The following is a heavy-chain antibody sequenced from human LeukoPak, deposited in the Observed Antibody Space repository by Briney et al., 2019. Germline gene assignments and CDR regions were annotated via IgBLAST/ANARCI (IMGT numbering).Heavy chain of an antibody. D-gene: IGHD3-16*02. V-gene: IGHV4-30-2*01. Sequence: SETLSLTCAVSGGSISSGGYSWSWIRQPPGKGLEWIGYIYHSGNTYYNPSLKSRVTISVDRSKNQFSLKLSSVTAADTAVYYCARANEGLRLGELSWYYGMDVWGQGTTVTVSS. J-gene: IGHJ6*02. CDR1: GGSISSGGYS. CDR2: IYHSGNT. CDR3: ARANEGLRLGELSWYYGMDV.